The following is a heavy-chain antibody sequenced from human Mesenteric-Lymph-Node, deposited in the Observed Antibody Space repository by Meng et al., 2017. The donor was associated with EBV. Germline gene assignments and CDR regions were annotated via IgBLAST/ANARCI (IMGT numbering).Heavy chain of an antibody. J-gene: IGHJ4*02. CDR2: IYWDDDK. CDR1: GFSLSTSGVG. D-gene: IGHD7-27*01. V-gene: IGHV2-5*02. CDR3: AHSGVGNSLDY. Sequence: QITLKESGPTLXXXXXTXTLPCTFSGFSLSTSGVGVGLIRQPPGKALEWLALIYWDDDKRYSPSLKSRLTITKDTSKNQVVLTMTNMDPVDTATYYCAHSGVGNSLDYWGQGTLVTVSS.